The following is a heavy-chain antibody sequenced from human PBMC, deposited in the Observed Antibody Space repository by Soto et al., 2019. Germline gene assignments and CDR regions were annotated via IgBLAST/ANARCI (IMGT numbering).Heavy chain of an antibody. CDR2: VSRSGST. CDR3: AKGQGSGGNN. D-gene: IGHD6-19*01. J-gene: IGHJ4*02. Sequence: GGSLRLSCAASGSSFSSYAMNWVRQAPEKGLEWVSAVSRSGSTDYADSVEGRFTVSRDNSKNTVFLQMNNLRAEDTAVYYCAKGQGSGGNNWGRGTQVTVSS. CDR1: GSSFSSYA. V-gene: IGHV3-23*01.